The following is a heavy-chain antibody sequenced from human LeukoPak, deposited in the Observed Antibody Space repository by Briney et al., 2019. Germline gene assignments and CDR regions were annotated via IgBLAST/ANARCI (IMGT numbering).Heavy chain of an antibody. Sequence: PVKVSCKASGGTFSSYAISWVRQAPGQGLEWMGGIIPIFGTANYAQKFQGRVTITADESTSTAYMELSSLRSEDTAVYYCARGIVGATSYFDYWGQGTLVTVSS. CDR3: ARGIVGATSYFDY. V-gene: IGHV1-69*13. CDR1: GGTFSSYA. CDR2: IIPIFGTA. J-gene: IGHJ4*01. D-gene: IGHD1-26*01.